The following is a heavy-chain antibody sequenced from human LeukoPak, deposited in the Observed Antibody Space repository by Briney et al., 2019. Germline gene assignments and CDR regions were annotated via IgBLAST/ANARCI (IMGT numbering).Heavy chain of an antibody. V-gene: IGHV3-23*01. CDR3: AKDSEYYYDSSGYYNL. D-gene: IGHD3-22*01. J-gene: IGHJ5*02. CDR2: ISGSGDRT. Sequence: GGSLRLSCAASGFTFSSYAMNWVRQAPGKGLEWVSTISGSGDRTYYADSVKGRFTISRDNSKNTLYLQMNSLRAEDTAVYYCAKDSEYYYDSSGYYNLWGQGTLVTVSS. CDR1: GFTFSSYA.